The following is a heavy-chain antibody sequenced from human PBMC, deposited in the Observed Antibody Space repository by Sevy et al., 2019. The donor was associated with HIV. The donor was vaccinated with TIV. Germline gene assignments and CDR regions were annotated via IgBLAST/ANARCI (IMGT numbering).Heavy chain of an antibody. V-gene: IGHV1-18*01. D-gene: IGHD2-15*01. CDR1: GYTFTNYR. CDR3: ARAYCSGGRCYSHAY. CDR2: ISAHNGDT. Sequence: ASVKVSCKGSGYTFTNYRITWVRQAPGQGLESLGRISAHNGDTDYPQKFQGRVTMITDTSTSTAYMELRSLRSDDTAIYYCARAYCSGGRCYSHAYWGQGTLVTVSS. J-gene: IGHJ4*02.